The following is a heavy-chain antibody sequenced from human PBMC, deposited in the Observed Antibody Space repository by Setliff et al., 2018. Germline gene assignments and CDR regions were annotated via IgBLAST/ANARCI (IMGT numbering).Heavy chain of an antibody. Sequence: PGGSLRLSCTASGFSYSNDWVSWVRQAPGKGLEWLASINTHASEKYYADSVKGRFTISRDNSKNSLYLQMSSLRAEDPAVYYCARDVFDFRPCQADPWGQGTLVTVSS. D-gene: IGHD3-3*01. CDR2: INTHASEK. CDR1: GFSYSNDW. J-gene: IGHJ5*02. CDR3: ARDVFDFRPCQADP. V-gene: IGHV3-7*01.